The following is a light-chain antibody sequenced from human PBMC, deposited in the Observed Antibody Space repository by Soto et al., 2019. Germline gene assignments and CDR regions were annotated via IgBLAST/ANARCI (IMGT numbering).Light chain of an antibody. CDR2: DAS. Sequence: EIVLTQSPGTLSLSPGERATLSCRASQSVSNNYLAWYQQKPGQAPRLLIADASRRATGIPDRFSGSGSGTDFTLNISRLEPEDFAVYYCQQCARSPLTFGQGPKVEMK. CDR3: QQCARSPLT. V-gene: IGKV3-20*01. CDR1: QSVSNNY. J-gene: IGKJ1*01.